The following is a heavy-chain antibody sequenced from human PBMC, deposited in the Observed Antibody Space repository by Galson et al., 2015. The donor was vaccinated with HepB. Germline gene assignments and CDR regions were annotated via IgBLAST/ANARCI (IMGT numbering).Heavy chain of an antibody. D-gene: IGHD1-1*01. V-gene: IGHV3-7*03. CDR2: IKQDGSEK. CDR1: GFTFSSYW. J-gene: IGHJ6*02. Sequence: SLRLSCAASGFTFSSYWMSWVRQAPGKGLEWVANIKQDGSEKYYVDSVKGRSTISRDNAKNSLYLQMNSLRAEDTAVYYCARDRRTTGTSYGMDVWGQGTTVTVSS. CDR3: ARDRRTTGTSYGMDV.